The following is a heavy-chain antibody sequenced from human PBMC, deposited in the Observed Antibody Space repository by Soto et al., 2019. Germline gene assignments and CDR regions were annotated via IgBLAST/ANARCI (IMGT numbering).Heavy chain of an antibody. CDR2: IRRKANSYTT. CDR1: GLIFSDYH. D-gene: IGHD6-19*01. J-gene: IGHJ6*02. CDR3: AMLGGWSGGSSGMDV. V-gene: IGHV3-72*01. Sequence: EVQLVESGGGLVQPGGSLSLSCAASGLIFSDYHMDWVRQAPGKGLEWVGRIRRKANSYTTEYAASVKGRFTISREDSKNSLYLQMNSLKSEDTAVYYCAMLGGWSGGSSGMDVWGQGTTVTVSS.